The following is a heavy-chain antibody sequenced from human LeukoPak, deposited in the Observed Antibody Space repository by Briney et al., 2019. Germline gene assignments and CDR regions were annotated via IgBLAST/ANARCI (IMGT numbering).Heavy chain of an antibody. Sequence: GPSLRLSCAASGFTFSSHAMHSVRQAPGKGLEYVSAIRSNGDSTYNPNYVKGSFTITRDNYKNTSYLQLRSLRGHDCAFFYCAIAPYYYDSSGYAYYFDCWGQGSLVTVSS. V-gene: IGHV3-64*01. CDR3: AIAPYYYDSSGYAYYFDC. CDR2: IRSNGDST. CDR1: GFTFSSHA. D-gene: IGHD3-22*01. J-gene: IGHJ4*02.